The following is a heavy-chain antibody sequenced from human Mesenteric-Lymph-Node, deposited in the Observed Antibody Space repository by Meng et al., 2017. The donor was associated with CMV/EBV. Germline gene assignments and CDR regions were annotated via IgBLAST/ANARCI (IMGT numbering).Heavy chain of an antibody. Sequence: GGSLRLSCAASGFIFSGSAMHWVRQASGKGLEWVGRIRSKANSYATEYAASVKGRFTISRDDSKNTAYLQMNSLKTEDTAVYYCTRTSSSRQPHYYYGMDVWGQGTTVTVSS. CDR2: IRSKANSYAT. V-gene: IGHV3-73*01. CDR1: GFIFSGSA. J-gene: IGHJ6*02. CDR3: TRTSSSRQPHYYYGMDV. D-gene: IGHD6-13*01.